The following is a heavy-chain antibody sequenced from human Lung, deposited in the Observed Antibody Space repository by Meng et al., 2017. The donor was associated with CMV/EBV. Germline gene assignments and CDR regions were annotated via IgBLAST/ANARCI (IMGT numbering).Heavy chain of an antibody. CDR2: LYPDGST. CDR1: SDSTTNSF. J-gene: IGHJ4*02. Sequence: QVYLLGERTMLVNSSETRSLTCMDSSDSTTNSFGSWVRQPAGKGLEWIGRLYPDGSTDYNPSLSSRLTLSLDTSKIRFSLKLRSVTAADTAIYYCARTPVRFCNTHMCYAFDYWGQGALVTVSS. V-gene: IGHV4-4*07. CDR3: ARTPVRFCNTHMCYAFDY. D-gene: IGHD2-2*01.